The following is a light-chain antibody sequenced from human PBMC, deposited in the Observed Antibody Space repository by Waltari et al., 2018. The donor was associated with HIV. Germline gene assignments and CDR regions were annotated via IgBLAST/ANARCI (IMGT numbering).Light chain of an antibody. J-gene: IGLJ3*02. V-gene: IGLV2-14*03. CDR1: SSDAGGYNY. Sequence: QSAPTQPPSVSGSPGQSITLSPTGTSSDAGGYNYIPWYQRHPGKAPKLLIYDIRNRPSGVAIRFSGSKSGNRASLTISGLQAEDEADYYCSSYTSSSTRVVGGGTTVTVL. CDR2: DIR. CDR3: SSYTSSSTRV.